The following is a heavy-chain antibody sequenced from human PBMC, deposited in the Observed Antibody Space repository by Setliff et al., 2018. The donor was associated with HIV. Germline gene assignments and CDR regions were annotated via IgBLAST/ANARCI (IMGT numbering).Heavy chain of an antibody. D-gene: IGHD6-13*01. V-gene: IGHV3-30*04. CDR1: GFAFSSYA. Sequence: GGSLRLSCAASGFAFSSYAMHWVRQAPGKGLEWVAVISYDGRNEYYADSVKGRFTISRDNAKNSLYLQMNSLRAEDTAVYYCAREGSSWPYYYYYMDVWGKGTTVTVSS. J-gene: IGHJ6*03. CDR2: ISYDGRNE. CDR3: AREGSSWPYYYYYMDV.